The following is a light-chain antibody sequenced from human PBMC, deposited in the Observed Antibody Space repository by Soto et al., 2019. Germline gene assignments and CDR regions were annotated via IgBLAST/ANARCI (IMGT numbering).Light chain of an antibody. CDR2: VAS. CDR1: QGISTY. CDR3: QQHNSYTRT. V-gene: IGKV1-9*01. Sequence: DIQLTQSPSFLSASVGDRVTIRCRASQGISTYLAWYQQKPGNAPKLLIHVASTLQRGVPSRFSGSGSGTEFTLTISSLQPEDFATYYCQQHNSYTRTFGQGTQLEIK. J-gene: IGKJ2*01.